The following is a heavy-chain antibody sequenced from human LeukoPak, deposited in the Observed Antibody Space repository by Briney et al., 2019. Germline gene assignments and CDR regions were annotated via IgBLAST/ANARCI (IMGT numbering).Heavy chain of an antibody. J-gene: IGHJ3*02. V-gene: IGHV1-2*02. CDR3: ARELERAFAI. Sequence: ASVKVSCKASGYTFTGYYLHWVRQAPGQGLEWMGRINPNSGDTNYAQKLQGRVTMTRDTSISTAYMELSGLRFDDTAVYYCARELERAFAIWGQGTMVTVSS. CDR2: INPNSGDT. CDR1: GYTFTGYY.